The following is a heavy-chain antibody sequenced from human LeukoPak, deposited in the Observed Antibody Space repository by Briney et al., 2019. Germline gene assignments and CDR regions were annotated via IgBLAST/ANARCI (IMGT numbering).Heavy chain of an antibody. Sequence: AETLCLTCTASGVTISSYDLSWIRQPPGKGLEWIGHIYYSGSTNYNPSLKSRVTISVDTSKNQFSLKLSSVTAADTAVYYCARGSRDGYNWDYWGQGTLVTVSS. CDR3: ARGSRDGYNWDY. CDR2: IYYSGST. CDR1: GVTISSYD. J-gene: IGHJ4*02. D-gene: IGHD5-24*01. V-gene: IGHV4-59*01.